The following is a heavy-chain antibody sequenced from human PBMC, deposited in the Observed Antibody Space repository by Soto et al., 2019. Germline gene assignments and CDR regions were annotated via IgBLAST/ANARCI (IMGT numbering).Heavy chain of an antibody. D-gene: IGHD5-12*01. CDR3: ARVKGYGGYDPPYYYYMDV. Sequence: GGSLRLSCAASGFTFSSYWMHWVRQAPGKGLVWVSRINSDGSSTSYADSVKGRFTISRDNAKNTLYLQMNSLRAEDTAVYYCARVKGYGGYDPPYYYYMDVWGKGTTVTVSS. V-gene: IGHV3-74*01. CDR1: GFTFSSYW. J-gene: IGHJ6*03. CDR2: INSDGSST.